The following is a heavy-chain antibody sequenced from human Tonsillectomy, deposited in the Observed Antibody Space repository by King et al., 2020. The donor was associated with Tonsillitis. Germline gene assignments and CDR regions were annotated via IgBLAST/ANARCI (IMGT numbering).Heavy chain of an antibody. CDR1: GFTFSSNG. CDR3: ARDQSSGWYFEH. Sequence: QLVQSGGGVVQPGRSLRLSCAASGFTFSSNGMHWVRQAPGKGLEWVAIISYDGNNKYYADSVKGRFTISRDNSKNTLYLQMNSLRVEDTAVYYCARDQSSGWYFEHWGQGTLVTVSS. CDR2: ISYDGNNK. V-gene: IGHV3-33*05. J-gene: IGHJ4*02. D-gene: IGHD6-19*01.